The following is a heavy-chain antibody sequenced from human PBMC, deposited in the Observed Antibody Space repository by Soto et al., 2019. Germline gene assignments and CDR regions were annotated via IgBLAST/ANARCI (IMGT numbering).Heavy chain of an antibody. Sequence: GASAKVSCKASGYTFTGYYMHWVRQANGQVLEWRGWINPNSGGTNYAQRFQGWFTMTRDTSISTAYMELSRLRSDDTAVYYCARSGIAVAAASWFDPWGQGTLVTFSS. J-gene: IGHJ5*02. CDR3: ARSGIAVAAASWFDP. CDR2: INPNSGGT. CDR1: GYTFTGYY. D-gene: IGHD6-19*01. V-gene: IGHV1-2*04.